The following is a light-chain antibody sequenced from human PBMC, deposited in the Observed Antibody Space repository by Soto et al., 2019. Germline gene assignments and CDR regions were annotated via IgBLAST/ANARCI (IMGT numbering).Light chain of an antibody. Sequence: DIQLTQSPSTLSASVGDRVTITCRASQSISTWLAWYQQKPGTAPKLLIHKASTLESGVPSRFSGSRSGTEFTLTVSSLQPDDFANHYCQQYNDSFHYTFRQGTKV. CDR3: QQYNDSFHYT. CDR1: QSISTW. V-gene: IGKV1-5*03. J-gene: IGKJ2*01. CDR2: KAS.